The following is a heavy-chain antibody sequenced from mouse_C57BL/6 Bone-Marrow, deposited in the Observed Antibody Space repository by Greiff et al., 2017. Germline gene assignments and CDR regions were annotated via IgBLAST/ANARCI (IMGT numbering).Heavy chain of an antibody. CDR3: ARGYDYDQAMDY. D-gene: IGHD2-4*01. CDR1: GYSFTDYN. CDR2: INPTYGTT. V-gene: IGHV1-39*01. J-gene: IGHJ4*01. Sequence: VQLQQSGPELVKPGASVKISCKASGYSFTDYNMNWVKQRNGKSLEWIGVINPTYGTTSYNQKFKSKATVTVDLSSNTAYMQLNSLTSEDSAVFYCARGYDYDQAMDYWGQGTSVTVSS.